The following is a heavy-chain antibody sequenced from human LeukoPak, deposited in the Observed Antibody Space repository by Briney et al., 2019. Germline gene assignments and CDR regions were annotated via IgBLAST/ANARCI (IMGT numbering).Heavy chain of an antibody. J-gene: IGHJ4*02. CDR3: ARELDDSRSHPIDY. D-gene: IGHD3-22*01. Sequence: SETLSLTCTVSGGSISSGGYYWRWLRQHPGKGLEWIGYIYYSGSTYYNPSLKSRVTISVDTSKNQFSLKLSSVTAADTAVYYCARELDDSRSHPIDYWGQGTLVTVSS. V-gene: IGHV4-31*03. CDR2: IYYSGST. CDR1: GGSISSGGYY.